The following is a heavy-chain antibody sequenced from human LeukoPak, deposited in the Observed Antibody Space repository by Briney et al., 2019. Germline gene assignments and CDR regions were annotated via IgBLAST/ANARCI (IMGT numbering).Heavy chain of an antibody. CDR1: GFTVTRKY. D-gene: IGHD1-26*01. J-gene: IGHJ4*02. V-gene: IGHV3-66*01. CDR2: IYRGDST. CDR3: ARALVGASTCLDF. Sequence: GGSLRLSCTTSGFTVTRKYMNWVRQAPGKGLEWVSVIYRGDSTCHTDSVKGRFTISRDNSKSTLYLQMHRLRAEDTAVYYCARALVGASTCLDFWGQGILVTVSS.